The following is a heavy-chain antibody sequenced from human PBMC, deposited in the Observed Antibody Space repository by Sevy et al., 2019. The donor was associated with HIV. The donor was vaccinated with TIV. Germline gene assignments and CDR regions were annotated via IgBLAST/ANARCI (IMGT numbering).Heavy chain of an antibody. CDR2: IKEEGSEN. D-gene: IGHD6-13*01. Sequence: GGSLRLSCAASGFTFSRSWMTWVRQAPGKGLEWVAIIKEEGSENYYVDSVKGRCTISRDNAKNLLYLQMDSLRADDTAMYFCASTPGKIAAADYFFDYWGQGTLVTVSS. J-gene: IGHJ4*02. CDR3: ASTPGKIAAADYFFDY. CDR1: GFTFSRSW. V-gene: IGHV3-7*01.